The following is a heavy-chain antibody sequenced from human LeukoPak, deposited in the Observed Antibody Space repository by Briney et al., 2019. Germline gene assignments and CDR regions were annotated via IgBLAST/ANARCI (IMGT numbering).Heavy chain of an antibody. CDR3: AKEVTMVRGVS. D-gene: IGHD3-10*01. Sequence: GGSLRLSCAASGFTFSNYGMSWVRQAPGKGLEWVSAISGSGGSTYYADSVKGRFTISRDNSKNTLYLQMNSLRAEDTAVYYCAKEVTMVRGVSWGQGTLVTVSS. CDR2: ISGSGGST. J-gene: IGHJ4*02. V-gene: IGHV3-23*01. CDR1: GFTFSNYG.